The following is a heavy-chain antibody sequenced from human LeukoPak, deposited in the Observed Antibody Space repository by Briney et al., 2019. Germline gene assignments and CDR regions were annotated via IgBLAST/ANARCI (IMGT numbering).Heavy chain of an antibody. J-gene: IGHJ4*02. CDR2: TYYRSKWYF. CDR1: GDSVSSINGA. D-gene: IGHD6-19*01. Sequence: SQTLSLTCAISGDSVSSINGAWNWIRQSPSRGLEWVGRTYYRSKWYFDYAESLKGRVTISPDTSKNQFSLQLSSVPPEDTAIYYCTRDLGNSGWYTFDFWGQGTLVTVSS. V-gene: IGHV6-1*01. CDR3: TRDLGNSGWYTFDF.